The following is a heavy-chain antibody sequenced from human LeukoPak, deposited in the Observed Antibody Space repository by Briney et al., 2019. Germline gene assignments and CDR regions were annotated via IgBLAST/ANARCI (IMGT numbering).Heavy chain of an antibody. D-gene: IGHD1-26*01. V-gene: IGHV3-11*04. CDR1: GFTFSDYY. Sequence: PGGSLRLSCVVSGFTFSDYYMSWIRQAPGKGLEWVSYISSSGSTIYYADSVKGRFTISRDNAKNSLYLQMNSLRAEDTAVYYCAGDPRHSGSYGKAFDIWGQGTMVTVSS. J-gene: IGHJ3*02. CDR2: ISSSGSTI. CDR3: AGDPRHSGSYGKAFDI.